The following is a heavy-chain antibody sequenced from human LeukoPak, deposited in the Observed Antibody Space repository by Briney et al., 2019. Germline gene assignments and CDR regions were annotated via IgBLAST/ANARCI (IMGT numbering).Heavy chain of an antibody. D-gene: IGHD3-22*01. Sequence: TGGSLRLSCAASGFTFSSYSMNWVRQAPGKGLEWVSSISSSSSYIYYADSVKGRFTISRDNAKNSLYLQMNSLRAEDTAVYYCARDKGGYGAFDIWGQGTMDTVSS. CDR2: ISSSSSYI. V-gene: IGHV3-21*01. CDR1: GFTFSSYS. J-gene: IGHJ3*02. CDR3: ARDKGGYGAFDI.